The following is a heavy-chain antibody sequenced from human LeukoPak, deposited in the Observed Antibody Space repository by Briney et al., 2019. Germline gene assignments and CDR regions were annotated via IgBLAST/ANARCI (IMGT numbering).Heavy chain of an antibody. J-gene: IGHJ1*01. CDR1: GFTVSSNY. V-gene: IGHV3-66*01. D-gene: IGHD2-2*01. CDR3: ATYSSSNDREFQY. Sequence: GGSLRLSCAASGFTVSSNYMSWVRQAPGKGLEWVSVIYSGGSTYYADSVKGRFTISRDNSKNTLYLQMNSLRAEDTAVYYCATYSSSNDREFQYWGQGTLVTVSS. CDR2: IYSGGST.